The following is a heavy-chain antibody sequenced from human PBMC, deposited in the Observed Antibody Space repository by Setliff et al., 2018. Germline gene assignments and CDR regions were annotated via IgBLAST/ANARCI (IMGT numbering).Heavy chain of an antibody. V-gene: IGHV1-46*01. Sequence: ASVKVSCKASGYTFTSYYMHWVRQAPGQGLEWMGIINPSGGSTSYAQKFQGRVTMTRDTSTSTVYMELSSLRSEDTAVYYCARSVNILQFLEWSQDSLFFDYWGQGTLVTVSS. J-gene: IGHJ4*02. D-gene: IGHD3-3*01. CDR3: ARSVNILQFLEWSQDSLFFDY. CDR1: GYTFTSYY. CDR2: INPSGGST.